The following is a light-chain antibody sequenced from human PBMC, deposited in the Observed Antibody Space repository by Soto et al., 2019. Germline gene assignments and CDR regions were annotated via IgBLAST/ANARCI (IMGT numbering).Light chain of an antibody. CDR3: TSWTTSTTMI. CDR2: DVN. V-gene: IGLV2-14*03. J-gene: IGLJ7*01. CDR1: SSDIGAYNY. Sequence: QSALTQPASVSGSPGQSITISCTGTSSDIGAYNYVSWYQQHPGKAPKLMIYDVNIRPSGVSNRFSGSKSGNTASLTISGLQAEYEADYYCTSWTTSTTMIFGGGTQLTVL.